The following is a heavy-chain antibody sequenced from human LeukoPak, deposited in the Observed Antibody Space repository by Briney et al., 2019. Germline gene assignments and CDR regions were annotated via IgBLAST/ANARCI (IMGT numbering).Heavy chain of an antibody. Sequence: GGSLRLSCAASGFTFSDYYMSWIRQAPGKGLEWVSYISSSGSTIYYADSVKGRFTISRNNAKNSLYLQMNSLRAEDTAVYYCARVRTYYYGSGSFDYWGQGTLVTVSS. CDR3: ARVRTYYYGSGSFDY. V-gene: IGHV3-11*04. CDR1: GFTFSDYY. CDR2: ISSSGSTI. D-gene: IGHD3-10*01. J-gene: IGHJ4*02.